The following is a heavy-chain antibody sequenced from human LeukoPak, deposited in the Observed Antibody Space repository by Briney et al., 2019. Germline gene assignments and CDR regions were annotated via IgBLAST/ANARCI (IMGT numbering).Heavy chain of an antibody. CDR2: ISYDGSNK. CDR3: ARDLEGQLVLGLDY. CDR1: GFTFSSYA. Sequence: PGGSLRLSCAASGFTFSSYAMHWVRQAPGKGLEWVAVISYDGSNKYYADSVKGRFTISRDNSKNTPYLQMNSLRAEDTAVYYCARDLEGQLVLGLDYWGQGTLVTVSS. V-gene: IGHV3-30-3*01. D-gene: IGHD6-6*01. J-gene: IGHJ4*02.